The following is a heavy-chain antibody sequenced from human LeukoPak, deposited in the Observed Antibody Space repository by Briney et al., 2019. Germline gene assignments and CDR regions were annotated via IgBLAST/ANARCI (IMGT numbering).Heavy chain of an antibody. V-gene: IGHV4-34*01. J-gene: IGHJ4*02. CDR3: AREIRGSRRTTGYFDY. CDR1: GGSFSGYY. CDR2: IYYSGST. Sequence: SETLSLTCAVYGGSFSGYYWSWLRQPPGKGLEWIGSIYYSGSTYYNPSLKSRVTISVDTSKNQFSLKLSSVTAADTAVYYCAREIRGSRRTTGYFDYWGQGTLVTVSS. D-gene: IGHD1-1*01.